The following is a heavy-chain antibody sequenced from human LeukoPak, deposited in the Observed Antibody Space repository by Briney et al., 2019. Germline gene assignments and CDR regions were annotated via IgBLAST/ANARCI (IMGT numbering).Heavy chain of an antibody. CDR1: GGSISSSSYY. Sequence: PSETLSLTCTVSGGSISSSSYYWGWIRQPPGKGLEWIGSIYYSGNTYYNPSLKSRVTISVDTSKNYFSLKLSSVTAADTSVYYCASLLAAPRLNFDYWGQGTLVTVSS. D-gene: IGHD2-8*01. J-gene: IGHJ4*02. CDR3: ASLLAAPRLNFDY. V-gene: IGHV4-39*02. CDR2: IYYSGNT.